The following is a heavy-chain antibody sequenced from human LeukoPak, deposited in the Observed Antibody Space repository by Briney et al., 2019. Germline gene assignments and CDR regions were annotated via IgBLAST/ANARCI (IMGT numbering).Heavy chain of an antibody. CDR3: ARDRERLVPSGAFDI. CDR1: GGSISSSSYC. D-gene: IGHD6-13*01. J-gene: IGHJ3*02. V-gene: IGHV4-39*07. CDR2: IYYSGST. Sequence: SETLSLTCAVSGGSISSSSYCWGWIRQPPGKGLEWIGTIYYSGSTYYNPSLKSRVTISVDSSKNQFSLKLSSVTAADTAVYYCARDRERLVPSGAFDIWGQGTMVTVSS.